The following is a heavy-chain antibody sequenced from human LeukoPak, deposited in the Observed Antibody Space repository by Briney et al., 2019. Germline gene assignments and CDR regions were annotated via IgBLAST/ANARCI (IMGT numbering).Heavy chain of an antibody. CDR2: IRFDGTNR. CDR3: AKDGGGYNPLEY. CDR1: GFTFSNYG. V-gene: IGHV3-30*02. D-gene: IGHD5-24*01. Sequence: GGSLRLSCVASGFTFSNYGMHWVRQAPGKGLEWVAFIRFDGTNRYYADSVKGRFTISRDNSKNTLYLQMNSLRAEDTAVYYCAKDGGGYNPLEYWGQGTLVTVSS. J-gene: IGHJ4*02.